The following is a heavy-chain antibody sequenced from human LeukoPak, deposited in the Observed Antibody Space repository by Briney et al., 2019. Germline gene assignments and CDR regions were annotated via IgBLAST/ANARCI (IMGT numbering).Heavy chain of an antibody. CDR1: GGSFSGYY. V-gene: IGHV4-34*01. CDR2: INHSGST. CDR3: ARYCSGGSCRGWYFDL. J-gene: IGHJ2*01. Sequence: PSETLSLTCAVSGGSFSGYYWSWIRQPPGTGLEWIGGINHSGSTNYNPSLKSRVTISVDTSKIQFSLKLSSVTAADTAVYYCARYCSGGSCRGWYFDLWGRGTLVTVSS. D-gene: IGHD2-15*01.